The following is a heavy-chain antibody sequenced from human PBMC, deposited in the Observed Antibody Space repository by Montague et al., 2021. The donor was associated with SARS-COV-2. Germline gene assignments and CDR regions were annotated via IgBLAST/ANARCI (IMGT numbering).Heavy chain of an antibody. CDR3: AKRSSYLLDT. Sequence: SETLSLTCAVYGASIRTSNFCCWLRPPPGKGLGWVGDIHHSGTTNYPPSLKSHVTISVDDSNHQYSSKLTSAAAADTAVYFCAKRSSYLLDTWGQGALVTVSS. D-gene: IGHD3-3*01. V-gene: IGHV4-4*02. CDR2: IHHSGTT. J-gene: IGHJ5*02. CDR1: GASIRTSNF.